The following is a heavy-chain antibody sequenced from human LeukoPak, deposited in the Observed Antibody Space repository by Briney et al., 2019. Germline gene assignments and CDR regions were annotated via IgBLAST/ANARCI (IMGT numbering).Heavy chain of an antibody. CDR1: GGSISSSNW. Sequence: SETLSLTCAVSGGSISSSNWWSWVRQPPGKGLEWIGEIYHSGSTNYNPSLKSRVTISVDTSKNQFSLKLSSVTAADTAVYYCARGSDVEKIDYYDSSGYNPHDAFDIWGQGTMVTVSS. CDR3: ARGSDVEKIDYYDSSGYNPHDAFDI. J-gene: IGHJ3*02. V-gene: IGHV4-4*02. D-gene: IGHD3-22*01. CDR2: IYHSGST.